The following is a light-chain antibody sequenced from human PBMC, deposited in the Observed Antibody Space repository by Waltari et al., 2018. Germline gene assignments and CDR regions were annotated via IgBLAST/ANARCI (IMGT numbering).Light chain of an antibody. J-gene: IGLJ3*02. CDR1: AFTKQY. V-gene: IGLV3-25*03. CDR2: KDS. CDR3: LSADSTSTYGV. Sequence: SYELTQPPSLSVFPGQTARISCSGDAFTKQYGFWYQQRPGQAPVLVIYKDSERPSGTPERFSGSRSGTTFTLTISGVQAEDEGDYYCLSADSTSTYGVFGGGTKVTVL.